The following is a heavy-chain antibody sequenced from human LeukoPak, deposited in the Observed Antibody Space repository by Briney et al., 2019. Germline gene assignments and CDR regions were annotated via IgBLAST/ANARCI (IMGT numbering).Heavy chain of an antibody. D-gene: IGHD3/OR15-3a*01. CDR2: ISSNGDST. CDR1: GFTFSRYG. Sequence: PGGSLRLSCSASGFTFSRYGMHWVRQAPGKGLDSVSAISSNGDSTYYADSVKGRFTISRDNSKNTLYLQMSSLRAEDTAVYYCVGAGTLDYWGQGTLVTVSS. J-gene: IGHJ4*02. V-gene: IGHV3-64D*06. CDR3: VGAGTLDY.